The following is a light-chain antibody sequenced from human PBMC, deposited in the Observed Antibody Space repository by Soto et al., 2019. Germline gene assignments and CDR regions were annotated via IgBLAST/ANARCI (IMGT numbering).Light chain of an antibody. J-gene: IGLJ2*01. CDR2: SSN. CDR3: AAWDDSLNGVV. V-gene: IGLV1-44*01. Sequence: QSVLTQPPSASGTPGQRVTISCSGSSSNIGSNSVNWYQQLPGTAPKLLMYSSNQRPSGVPDRFSGSKSGTSASLAISGLQSEAEADYDCAAWDDSLNGVVSGGGAKLTVL. CDR1: SSNIGSNS.